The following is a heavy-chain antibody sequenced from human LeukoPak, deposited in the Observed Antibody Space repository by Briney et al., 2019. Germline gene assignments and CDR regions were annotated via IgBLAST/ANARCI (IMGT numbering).Heavy chain of an antibody. V-gene: IGHV3-33*01. J-gene: IGHJ6*02. Sequence: GGSLRLSCAASGFTFSSYGMHWVRQAPGKGLEWVAVIWYDGSNKYYADSVKGRFTISRDNSKNTLYLQMNSLRSDDTAVYYCAREVVVVPAAIVSYYYYGMDVWGQGTTVTVSS. CDR1: GFTFSSYG. CDR2: IWYDGSNK. D-gene: IGHD2-2*01. CDR3: AREVVVVPAAIVSYYYYGMDV.